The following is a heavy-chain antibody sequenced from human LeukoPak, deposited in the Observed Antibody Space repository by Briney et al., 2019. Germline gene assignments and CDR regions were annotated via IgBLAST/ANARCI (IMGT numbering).Heavy chain of an antibody. CDR3: ARDRSGYGDYVPTGDY. J-gene: IGHJ4*02. Sequence: ASVKVSCKASGYTFTSYGISWVRQAPGQGLEWMGWISAYNGNTNYAQKLQGRVTMTTDTSTSTAYMELRSLRSDDTAVYYCARDRSGYGDYVPTGDYWGQGTLVTVSS. D-gene: IGHD4-17*01. CDR1: GYTFTSYG. V-gene: IGHV1-18*01. CDR2: ISAYNGNT.